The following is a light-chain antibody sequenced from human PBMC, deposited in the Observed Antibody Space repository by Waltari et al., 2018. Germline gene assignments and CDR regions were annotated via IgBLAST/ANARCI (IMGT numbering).Light chain of an antibody. V-gene: IGKV4-1*01. CDR1: QSGLFRSDNKNY. CDR3: QQYYSTPLL. J-gene: IGKJ1*01. CDR2: WAS. Sequence: DIVMTQSPDSLAVSLGERATINCRSSQSGLFRSDNKNYLAWYQQKPGQPPKLLIYWASTRESGVPDRFSGSGSGTDFTLTISSLQAEDVAVYYCQQYYSTPLLFGQGTKVEIK.